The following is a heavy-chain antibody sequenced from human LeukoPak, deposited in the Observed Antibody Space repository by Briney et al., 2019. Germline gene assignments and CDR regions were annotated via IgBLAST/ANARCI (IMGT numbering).Heavy chain of an antibody. D-gene: IGHD3-16*01. J-gene: IGHJ6*03. V-gene: IGHV1-69*06. CDR2: IIPIFGTA. CDR1: GGTFSSYA. CDR3: AREIMDYYYYMDV. Sequence: SVKVSCKASGGTFSSYAISWVRQAPGQGLEWMGGIIPIFGTANYAQKFQGRVTITADKSTSTAYMELSSLRSEDTAVYYCAREIMDYYYYMDVWGKGTTVTVSS.